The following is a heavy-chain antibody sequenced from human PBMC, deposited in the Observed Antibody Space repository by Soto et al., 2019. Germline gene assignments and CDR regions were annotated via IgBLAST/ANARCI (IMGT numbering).Heavy chain of an antibody. CDR3: ARGDYDRSGGRYYYYGMDV. CDR1: GGSISSSSYY. V-gene: IGHV4-39*01. J-gene: IGHJ6*02. CDR2: IYYSGSP. D-gene: IGHD3-22*01. Sequence: SETLSLTCTVSGGSISSSSYYWGWIRQPPGQGLEWIGSIYYSGSPYYNPSLKSRVTISVDTSKNQFSLKLSSVTSADTAVYYCARGDYDRSGGRYYYYGMDVLGQGTTVTVSS.